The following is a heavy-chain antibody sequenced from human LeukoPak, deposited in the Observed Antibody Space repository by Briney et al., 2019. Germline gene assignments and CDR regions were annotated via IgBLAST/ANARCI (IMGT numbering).Heavy chain of an antibody. J-gene: IGHJ5*02. CDR1: GGSISSYY. D-gene: IGHD3-10*01. V-gene: IGHV4-59*01. CDR2: IYYSGST. CDR3: ARSITMVRGVLYNWFDP. Sequence: PSETLSLTCTVSGGSISSYYWSWIRQPPGKGLEWIGYIYYSGSTNYNPSLKSRVTISVDTSKNQFSLRLSSVTAADTAVYYCARSITMVRGVLYNWFDPWGQGTLVTVSS.